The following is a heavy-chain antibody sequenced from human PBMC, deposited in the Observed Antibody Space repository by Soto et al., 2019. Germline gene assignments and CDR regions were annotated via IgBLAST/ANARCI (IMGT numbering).Heavy chain of an antibody. Sequence: LRLSCAASGFTFTTYAMSWVRQAPGKGLEWVSHISGTGSSTYYADSVKGRFTISRDSSRNTLYLQMSSLTVDDTAVYFCAKTLRSKLTLFDYWGLGTLVTVSS. D-gene: IGHD3-9*01. CDR2: ISGTGSST. CDR1: GFTFTTYA. J-gene: IGHJ4*02. CDR3: AKTLRSKLTLFDY. V-gene: IGHV3-23*01.